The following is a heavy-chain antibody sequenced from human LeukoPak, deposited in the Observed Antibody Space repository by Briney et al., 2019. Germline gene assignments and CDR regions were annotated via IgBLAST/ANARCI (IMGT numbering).Heavy chain of an antibody. CDR2: ISSDGSNE. Sequence: GKSLRLSCAVSGFTFSSYGMHWVRQAPGKGLEWVAVISSDGSNEDYADPVKGRFTISRDNSKNTLYLQMNSLRAEDTAVYYCAKDDRDGYNYDPFDIWGQGTMVTVSS. V-gene: IGHV3-30*18. D-gene: IGHD5-24*01. CDR3: AKDDRDGYNYDPFDI. CDR1: GFTFSSYG. J-gene: IGHJ3*02.